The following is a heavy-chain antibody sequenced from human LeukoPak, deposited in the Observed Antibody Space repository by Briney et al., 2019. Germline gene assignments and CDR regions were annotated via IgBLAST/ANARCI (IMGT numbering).Heavy chain of an antibody. CDR3: ARHWYSSWNWEGYYYGMDV. CDR1: GDSISSGTYS. D-gene: IGHD6-13*01. Sequence: SETLSLTCAVSGDSISSGTYSWSWVRQPPGKGLEWIGYISHSGNTYYNPSLKSRVTISVDTSKNQFSLKLSSVTAADTAVYYCARHWYSSWNWEGYYYGMDVWGQGTTVTVSS. CDR2: ISHSGNT. J-gene: IGHJ6*02. V-gene: IGHV4-30-2*03.